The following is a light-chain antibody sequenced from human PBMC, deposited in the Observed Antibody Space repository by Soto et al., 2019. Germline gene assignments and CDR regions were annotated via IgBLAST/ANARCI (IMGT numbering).Light chain of an antibody. CDR2: DNN. CDR1: SSNIGNNY. J-gene: IGLJ7*01. Sequence: QSVLTQPPSVSAAPGQRVTISCSGSSSNIGNNYVSWYQQLPGTAPKVLIYDNNERPSGISDRFSGSKSGTSATLGITGLQTGDEADYYCGTWDSSLSAFVFGTGTQLTVL. V-gene: IGLV1-51*01. CDR3: GTWDSSLSAFV.